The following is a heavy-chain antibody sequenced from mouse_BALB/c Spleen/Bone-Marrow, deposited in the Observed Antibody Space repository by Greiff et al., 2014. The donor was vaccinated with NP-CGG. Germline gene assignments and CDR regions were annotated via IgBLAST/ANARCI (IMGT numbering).Heavy chain of an antibody. CDR1: GYTFTVYW. CDR3: ALTTATPFAY. Sequence: QVQLQQPGAELAKPGPSVKMSCKASGYTFTVYWIHWVKQRPGQGLEWIGYINPSTAYTEYNQKFKDKATLTADKSSTTAYMQLSSLTSEDSAVYYCALTTATPFAYWGQGTLVTVS. CDR2: INPSTAYT. J-gene: IGHJ3*01. V-gene: IGHV1-7*01. D-gene: IGHD1-2*01.